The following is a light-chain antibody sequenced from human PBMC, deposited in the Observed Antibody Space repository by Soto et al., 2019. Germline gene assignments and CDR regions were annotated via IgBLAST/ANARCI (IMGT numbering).Light chain of an antibody. CDR2: AAS. CDR1: QGISRS. Sequence: DIQMTQSPSSVSAFVGDRVTITCRASQGISRSLAWYQQKSGEAPKLLIYAASNLQSGVPSRFSGSGSGTDFTLTISTLQPEDVATYYCQQSHRTSYTFGQGTKVEIK. CDR3: QQSHRTSYT. V-gene: IGKV1-12*01. J-gene: IGKJ2*01.